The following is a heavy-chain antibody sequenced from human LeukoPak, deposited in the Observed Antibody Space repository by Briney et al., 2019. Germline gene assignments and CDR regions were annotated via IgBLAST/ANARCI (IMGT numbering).Heavy chain of an antibody. D-gene: IGHD6-6*01. CDR1: GFTFSSYG. Sequence: PGGSLRLSXAASGFTFSSYGMHWVRQAPGKGLEWVAFIRYDGSNKYYADSVKGRFTISRDNSKNTLYLQMNSLRAEDTAVYSCAKDGGSSYYFDYWGQGTLVTVSS. CDR3: AKDGGSSYYFDY. CDR2: IRYDGSNK. V-gene: IGHV3-30*02. J-gene: IGHJ4*02.